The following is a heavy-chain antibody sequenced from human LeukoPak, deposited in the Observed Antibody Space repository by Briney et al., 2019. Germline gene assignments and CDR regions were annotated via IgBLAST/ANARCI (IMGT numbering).Heavy chain of an antibody. V-gene: IGHV1-69*05. D-gene: IGHD3-10*01. J-gene: IGHJ3*02. Sequence: SVRVSCMASGGTFSSYAISWVRQAPGQGLEWMGGTIPIFGTANYAQKFQGRVTITTDESTSTAYMELSSLRSEDTAVYYCARDYGSGSYSWAFDIWGQGTMVTVSS. CDR1: GGTFSSYA. CDR2: TIPIFGTA. CDR3: ARDYGSGSYSWAFDI.